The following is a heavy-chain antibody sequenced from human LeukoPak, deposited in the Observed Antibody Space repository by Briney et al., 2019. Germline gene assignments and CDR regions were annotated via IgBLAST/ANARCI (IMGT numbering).Heavy chain of an antibody. J-gene: IGHJ4*02. V-gene: IGHV3-30*01. Sequence: GGSLRLSCAASGFTFGHYALHWVRQAPGKGLEWVTVISFDGTHKYYADSVKGRFTISRDNSENTLYVEMNSLKAEEPAVYYCARARRGVLGYWGQGTLVTVSS. D-gene: IGHD3-10*01. CDR3: ARARRGVLGY. CDR2: ISFDGTHK. CDR1: GFTFGHYA.